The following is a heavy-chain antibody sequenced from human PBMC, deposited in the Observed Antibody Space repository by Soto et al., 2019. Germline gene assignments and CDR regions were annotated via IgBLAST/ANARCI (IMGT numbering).Heavy chain of an antibody. V-gene: IGHV4-61*01. CDR1: GGSVSSGSYY. J-gene: IGHJ3*02. CDR3: ARGGNGDYVLDAFDI. D-gene: IGHD4-17*01. CDR2: IYYSGST. Sequence: QVQLQESGPGLVKPSDTLSLTCTVSGGSVSSGSYYWSWIRQPPGKGLEWIGYIYYSGSTNYNPSLKSRVTISVDTSKNQFSLKLSSVTAADTAVYYCARGGNGDYVLDAFDIWGQGTMVTVSS.